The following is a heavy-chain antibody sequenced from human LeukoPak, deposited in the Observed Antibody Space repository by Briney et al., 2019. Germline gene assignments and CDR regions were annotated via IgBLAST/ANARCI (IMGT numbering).Heavy chain of an antibody. CDR1: RFTFSTYA. CDR2: VTSSGGST. Sequence: PGGSLRLSCAASRFTFSTYAMSWVRQAPGKGLEWVSTVTSSGGSTYYTDSVKGRFTISRDNSKNTLYLQMNSLRAEDTAVYYCAKVGEYCSSTSCYSPYCFDYWGQGTLVTVSS. CDR3: AKVGEYCSSTSCYSPYCFDY. J-gene: IGHJ4*02. V-gene: IGHV3-23*01. D-gene: IGHD2-2*01.